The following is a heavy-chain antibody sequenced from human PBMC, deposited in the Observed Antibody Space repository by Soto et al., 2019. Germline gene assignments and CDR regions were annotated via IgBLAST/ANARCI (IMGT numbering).Heavy chain of an antibody. D-gene: IGHD5-18*01. CDR2: INHSGST. Sequence: SETLSLTCAVYGGSFSGYYWSWIRQPPGKGLEWIGEINHSGSTNYNPSLKSRVTISVDTSKNQFSLKLSSVTAADTAVYYCARGNTAMGEYYYYGMDVWGQGTTVTVSS. CDR1: GGSFSGYY. V-gene: IGHV4-34*01. CDR3: ARGNTAMGEYYYYGMDV. J-gene: IGHJ6*02.